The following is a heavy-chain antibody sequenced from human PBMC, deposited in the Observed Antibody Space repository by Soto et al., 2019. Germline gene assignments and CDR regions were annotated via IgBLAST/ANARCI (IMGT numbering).Heavy chain of an antibody. D-gene: IGHD6-13*01. Sequence: SVKVSVKASGGTFSSYSISWVRPAPGQGLGWRGGIIPLFGTANSAQKFQGRVTITADESTSTAYMELSSLRSEDTAVYYCARDSSIWDHSYCYYDGMDVWGQ. CDR1: GGTFSSYS. J-gene: IGHJ6*02. V-gene: IGHV1-69*13. CDR3: ARDSSIWDHSYCYYDGMDV. CDR2: IIPLFGTA.